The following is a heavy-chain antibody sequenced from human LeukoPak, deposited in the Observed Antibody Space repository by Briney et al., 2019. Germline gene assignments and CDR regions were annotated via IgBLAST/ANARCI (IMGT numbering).Heavy chain of an antibody. CDR3: AKARAYYDSSGYYDEGFDY. CDR2: ISWNSGSI. V-gene: IGHV3-9*01. Sequence: GGSLRLSCVASGFTFDDYGMHWVRQAPGKGLEWVSGISWNSGSIGYADSVKGRFSISRDNAKNSLYLQMNSLRAEDTALYYCAKARAYYDSSGYYDEGFDYWGQGTLVTVSS. CDR1: GFTFDDYG. D-gene: IGHD3-22*01. J-gene: IGHJ4*02.